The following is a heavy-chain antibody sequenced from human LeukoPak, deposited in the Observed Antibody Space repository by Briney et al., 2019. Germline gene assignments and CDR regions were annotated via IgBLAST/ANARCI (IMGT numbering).Heavy chain of an antibody. V-gene: IGHV3-48*01. J-gene: IGHJ6*03. CDR3: ARAEYYYDSSGYYPRYYNYYYMDV. Sequence: GGSLRLSCAASGFTFSSYGMTWVRQAPGKGLEWVSYISSSSSTIYYADSVKGRFTISRDNAKNSLYLQLNSLRAEDTAVFYCARAEYYYDSSGYYPRYYNYYYMDVWGKGTTVTVSS. CDR2: ISSSSSTI. D-gene: IGHD3-22*01. CDR1: GFTFSSYG.